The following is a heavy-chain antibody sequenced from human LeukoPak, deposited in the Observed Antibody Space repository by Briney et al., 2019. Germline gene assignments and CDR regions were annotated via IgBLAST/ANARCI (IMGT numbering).Heavy chain of an antibody. D-gene: IGHD5-24*01. Sequence: GGTLRLSCVASGFTFSSHGMNWVRQAPGKGLKWVSGIIPSGHTTYYADSVRGRFTISRDNSRNTVYLQMNSLRAEDTAVYYCAKDDRWLQFCCWGQGTLVTVSA. CDR1: GFTFSSHG. CDR3: AKDDRWLQFCC. CDR2: IIPSGHTT. V-gene: IGHV3-23*01. J-gene: IGHJ4*02.